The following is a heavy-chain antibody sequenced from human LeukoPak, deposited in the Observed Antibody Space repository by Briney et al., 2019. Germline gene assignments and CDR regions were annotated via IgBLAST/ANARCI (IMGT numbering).Heavy chain of an antibody. CDR3: ARHRPTDFWSGYYLNY. Sequence: SETLSLTCTVSGGSISSSSYYWGWIRQPPGKGLEWIGSIYYSGSTYYNPSLKSRVTISVDTSKNQFSLKLSSVTAADTAVYYCARHRPTDFWSGYYLNYWGQGTLVTVSS. CDR1: GGSISSSSYY. J-gene: IGHJ4*02. V-gene: IGHV4-39*01. CDR2: IYYSGST. D-gene: IGHD3-3*01.